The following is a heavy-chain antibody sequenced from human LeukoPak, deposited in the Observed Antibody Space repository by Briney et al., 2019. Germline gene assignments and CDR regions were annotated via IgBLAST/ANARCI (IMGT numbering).Heavy chain of an antibody. Sequence: GGSLRLSCAASGFTFSSYSMNWVRQAPGKGLEWVSGISGSGGSTYYADSVKGRFTISRDTSKNTLYLQMNSLRAEDTAVYYCAKDLSCTTATCSLDYWGQGTLVTVSS. J-gene: IGHJ4*02. CDR2: ISGSGGST. V-gene: IGHV3-23*01. CDR3: AKDLSCTTATCSLDY. D-gene: IGHD2-2*01. CDR1: GFTFSSYS.